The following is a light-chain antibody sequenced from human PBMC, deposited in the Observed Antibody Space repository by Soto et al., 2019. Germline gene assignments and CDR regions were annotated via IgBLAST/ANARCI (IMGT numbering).Light chain of an antibody. J-gene: IGKJ2*01. CDR1: QGISSY. CDR3: QQYYSYPLYT. CDR2: AAS. V-gene: IGKV1-8*01. Sequence: AIRMTHSPSSFSASTGDRVTITCRASQGISSYLAWYQQKPGKAPKLLIYAASTMQSGVPSRFSGSGSGTDFTLTISCLQSEDFATYYCQQYYSYPLYTFGQGTKVDIK.